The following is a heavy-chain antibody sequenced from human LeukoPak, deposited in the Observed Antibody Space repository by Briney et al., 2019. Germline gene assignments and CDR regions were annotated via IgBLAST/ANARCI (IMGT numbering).Heavy chain of an antibody. Sequence: SETLSLTCTVSGGSISSYYWSWIRQPAGKGLEWIGRIYSSGSANYNPSLKSRVTMSVDTSKNQFYLKLTSVTAADTAVYYCARATTVVTGTPAYYYYGMDVWGQGTTVTVSS. V-gene: IGHV4-4*07. CDR3: ARATTVVTGTPAYYYYGMDV. D-gene: IGHD4-23*01. CDR2: IYSSGSA. J-gene: IGHJ6*02. CDR1: GGSISSYY.